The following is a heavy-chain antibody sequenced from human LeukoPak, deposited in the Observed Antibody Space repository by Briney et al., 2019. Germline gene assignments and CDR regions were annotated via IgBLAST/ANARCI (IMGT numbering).Heavy chain of an antibody. D-gene: IGHD2-21*01. CDR2: ISWNSGSI. CDR3: AKGTYWGGFDP. V-gene: IGHV3-9*03. Sequence: QAGGSLRLSCAASGFTFDDYAMHWVRQAPGKGLEWVSGISWNSGSIGYADSVKGRFTISRDNAKNSLYLQMNSLGAEDMALYYCAKGTYWGGFDPWGQGTLVTVSS. CDR1: GFTFDDYA. J-gene: IGHJ5*02.